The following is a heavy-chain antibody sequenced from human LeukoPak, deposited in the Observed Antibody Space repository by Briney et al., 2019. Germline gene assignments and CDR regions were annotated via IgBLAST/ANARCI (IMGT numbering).Heavy chain of an antibody. CDR3: ARGNSGWYAGDWFDP. J-gene: IGHJ5*02. CDR2: ISAYNGNT. Sequence: ASVKVSCKASGYTFTSYGISWVRQAPGQGLEWMGWISAYNGNTDYAQKLQGRVTMTTDTSTSTAYMELRSLRSDDTAVYYCARGNSGWYAGDWFDPWGQGTLVTVSS. D-gene: IGHD6-19*01. CDR1: GYTFTSYG. V-gene: IGHV1-18*01.